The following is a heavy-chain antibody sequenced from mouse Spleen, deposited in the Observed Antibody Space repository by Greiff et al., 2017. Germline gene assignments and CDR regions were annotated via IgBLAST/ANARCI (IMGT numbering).Heavy chain of an antibody. Sequence: VKLMESGPGLVQPSQSLSITCTVSGFSLTSYGVHWVRQSPGKGLEWLGVIWRGGSTDYNAAFMSRLSITKDNSKSQVFFKMNSLQADDTAIYYCVRDYDVSPYFDVWGAGTTVTVSS. V-gene: IGHV2-5*01. CDR3: VRDYDVSPYFDV. D-gene: IGHD2-4*01. CDR2: IWRGGST. J-gene: IGHJ1*01. CDR1: GFSLTSYG.